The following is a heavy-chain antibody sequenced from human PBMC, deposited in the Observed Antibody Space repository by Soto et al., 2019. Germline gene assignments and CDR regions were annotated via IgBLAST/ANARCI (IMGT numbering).Heavy chain of an antibody. CDR2: IYYSGST. J-gene: IGHJ3*02. V-gene: IGHV4-39*01. Sequence: TRSLTFAFSVGPVGSRIYYGGWLRKPPGKGREWIGSIYYSGSTHTIPSLKSRVTISVDTSKNQFSLKLSSVTAADTAVYYCARHRITMIVVVPGAFDIWGQGTRV. D-gene: IGHD3-22*01. CDR1: VGPVGSRIYY. CDR3: ARHRITMIVVVPGAFDI.